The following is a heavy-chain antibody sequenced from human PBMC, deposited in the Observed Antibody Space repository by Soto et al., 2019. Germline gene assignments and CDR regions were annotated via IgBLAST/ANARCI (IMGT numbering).Heavy chain of an antibody. V-gene: IGHV3-74*01. CDR2: IKGDGTNT. Sequence: EVQLVESGGGLVQFGGSLRLSCAVSGFTFSSYWMHWVRQVPGKGLVWVSRIKGDGTNTGYADSVKGRFTISRDNVKNTLYLQMNSLRAEDTAVYYCARGLTGYYGFDYWGQGTLVSVFS. CDR3: ARGLTGYYGFDY. D-gene: IGHD3-10*01. J-gene: IGHJ4*02. CDR1: GFTFSSYW.